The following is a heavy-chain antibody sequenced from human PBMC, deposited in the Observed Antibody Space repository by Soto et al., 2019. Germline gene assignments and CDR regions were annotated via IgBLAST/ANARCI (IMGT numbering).Heavy chain of an antibody. J-gene: IGHJ4*02. Sequence: SETLSLTCTVSCGSISSGGYYWSWIRQHPGKGLEWIGYIYYSGSTYYNPSLKSRVTISVDTSKNQFSLKLSSVTAADTAVYYCARVYGGGSDFDYWGQGTLVTVSS. D-gene: IGHD3-10*01. CDR2: IYYSGST. V-gene: IGHV4-31*03. CDR3: ARVYGGGSDFDY. CDR1: CGSISSGGYY.